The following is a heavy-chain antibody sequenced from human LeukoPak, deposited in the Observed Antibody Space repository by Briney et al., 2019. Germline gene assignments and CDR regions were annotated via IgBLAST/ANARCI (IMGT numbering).Heavy chain of an antibody. D-gene: IGHD3-3*02. CDR3: ASLARDY. V-gene: IGHV3-53*01. Sequence: GGSLRLSCVASGFIVSNTYMTWVRQAPGKGLEWVSVIHNDGSTYYADSVKGRFTISRDNSNNMLFLRMNSLRVEDTAVYFCASLARDYWGQATLVSVSS. J-gene: IGHJ4*02. CDR2: IHNDGST. CDR1: GFIVSNTY.